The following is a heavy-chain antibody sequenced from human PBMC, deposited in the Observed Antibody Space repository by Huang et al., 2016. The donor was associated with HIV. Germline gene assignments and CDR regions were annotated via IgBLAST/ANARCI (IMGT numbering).Heavy chain of an antibody. CDR1: GYRFRSNW. J-gene: IGHJ6*02. CDR3: ARLIGSPSFYYGLDV. Sequence: EVQLVQSGAEVKKPGESLKISCKGLGYRFRSNWIGWVRQMSGKGLEWMGIIYRGDSDTRYSPSLQVQVTISADKSINTAYLQWSSLKASDTAMYYCARLIGSPSFYYGLDVWGQGTTVTVSS. D-gene: IGHD3-10*01. V-gene: IGHV5-51*01. CDR2: IYRGDSDT.